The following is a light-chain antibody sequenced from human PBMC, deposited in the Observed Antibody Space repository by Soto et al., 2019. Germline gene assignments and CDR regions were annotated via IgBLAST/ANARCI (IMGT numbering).Light chain of an antibody. Sequence: QSALTQPASVSGSPGQSITISCTGTSSDVGGYNYVSWYQQHPGKAPKLMIYDVSNRPSGVSNRFSGSKSGNTASLTISGLQGGDEADYYCSSYTSSSTVVFGGGTKLTVL. V-gene: IGLV2-14*01. CDR3: SSYTSSSTVV. J-gene: IGLJ2*01. CDR2: DVS. CDR1: SSDVGGYNY.